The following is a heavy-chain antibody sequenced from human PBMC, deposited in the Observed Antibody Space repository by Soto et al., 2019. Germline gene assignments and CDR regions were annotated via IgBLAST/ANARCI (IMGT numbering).Heavy chain of an antibody. D-gene: IGHD3-9*01. Sequence: PGGSLRLSCAASGFTFSSYGMHWVRQAPGKGLEWVAVIWYDGSNKYYADSVKGRFTISRDNSKNTLYLQMNSLRAEDTAVYYCAREDILTGPSFDYWGQGTLVTVS. CDR1: GFTFSSYG. J-gene: IGHJ4*02. CDR2: IWYDGSNK. CDR3: AREDILTGPSFDY. V-gene: IGHV3-33*01.